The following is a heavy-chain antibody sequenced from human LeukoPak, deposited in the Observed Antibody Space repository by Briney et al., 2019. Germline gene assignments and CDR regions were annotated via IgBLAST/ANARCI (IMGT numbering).Heavy chain of an antibody. CDR1: GFTFSSYA. J-gene: IGHJ4*02. Sequence: PGGSLRLSCAASGFTFSSYAMSWVRQAPGKGLELVSGISGSGGTTYYADSVKGRFTISRDNSKNTLYLQLNSLRAEDTAIYYCAKDLTYYYESTGYYFDYWGQGTLVTVSS. D-gene: IGHD3-22*01. CDR2: ISGSGGTT. V-gene: IGHV3-23*01. CDR3: AKDLTYYYESTGYYFDY.